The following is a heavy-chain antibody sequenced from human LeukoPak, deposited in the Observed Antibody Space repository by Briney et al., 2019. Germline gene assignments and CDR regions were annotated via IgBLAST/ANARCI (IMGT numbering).Heavy chain of an antibody. J-gene: IGHJ4*02. V-gene: IGHV1-3*03. D-gene: IGHD6-19*01. CDR2: INAGNGNT. CDR1: GYTFTSYA. Sequence: GASVKVSCKASGYTFTSYAMDWVRQAPAQRLEWMGWINAGNGNTKYLQEFQGRVTITRDTSASTAYMELSSLRSEDMAVYYCARGGDWYRYFDYWGQGTLVTVSS. CDR3: ARGGDWYRYFDY.